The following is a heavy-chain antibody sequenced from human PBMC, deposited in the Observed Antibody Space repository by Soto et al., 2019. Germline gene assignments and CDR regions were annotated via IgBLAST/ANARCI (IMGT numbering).Heavy chain of an antibody. J-gene: IGHJ4*02. V-gene: IGHV3-30-3*01. CDR2: MSYDGSNK. CDR3: ARDLRYSSGWYGSVDY. CDR1: GFTFSSYA. D-gene: IGHD6-19*01. Sequence: QVQLVESGGGVVQPGRSLRLSCAASGFTFSSYAMHWVRQAPGKGLEWVAVMSYDGSNKYYADSVKGRFTISRDNSKNTLYLQMNSLRAEDTAVYYCARDLRYSSGWYGSVDYWGQGTLVTVSS.